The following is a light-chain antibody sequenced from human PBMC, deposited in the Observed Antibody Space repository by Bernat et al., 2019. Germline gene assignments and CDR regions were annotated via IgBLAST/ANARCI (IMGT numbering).Light chain of an antibody. V-gene: IGKV1-39*01. CDR3: QRGYSTPHT. Sequence: DIQMTQSPSSLSASVGDRVTITCRASQNISRYLNWYQHKSGKAPKLLIYAASTLQSGVPSRFSGGGPGTDFTLTISSLQPEDFATYYCQRGYSTPHTFGGGTKVEIK. CDR2: AAS. CDR1: QNISRY. J-gene: IGKJ4*01.